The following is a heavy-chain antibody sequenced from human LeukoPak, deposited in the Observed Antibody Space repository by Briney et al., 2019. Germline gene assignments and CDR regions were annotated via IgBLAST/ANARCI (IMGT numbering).Heavy chain of an antibody. CDR2: IYTSGST. CDR1: GGSISSTTYY. Sequence: SETLSLTCTVSGGSISSTTYYWSWIRQPAGKGLEWIGRIYTSGSTNYNPSLKSRVTITVDTSKNQFSLKLSSVTAADTAVYYCARGLYYYGSGTWFDPWGQGTLVTVSS. D-gene: IGHD3-10*01. J-gene: IGHJ5*02. CDR3: ARGLYYYGSGTWFDP. V-gene: IGHV4-61*02.